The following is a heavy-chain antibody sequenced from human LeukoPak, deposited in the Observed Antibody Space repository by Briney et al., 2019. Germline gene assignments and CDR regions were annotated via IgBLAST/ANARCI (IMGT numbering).Heavy chain of an antibody. D-gene: IGHD2-15*01. CDR1: GGTFSSYA. V-gene: IGHV1-69*04. CDR3: ASERGYCSGGSCYYAEYFQH. Sequence: GASVKVSCKASGGTFSSYAISWVRQAPGQGLEWMGRIIPILGIANYAQKFQGRVTITADKSTSTAYMELSSLRSEDTAVYYCASERGYCSGGSCYYAEYFQHWGQGTLVTVPS. CDR2: IIPILGIA. J-gene: IGHJ1*01.